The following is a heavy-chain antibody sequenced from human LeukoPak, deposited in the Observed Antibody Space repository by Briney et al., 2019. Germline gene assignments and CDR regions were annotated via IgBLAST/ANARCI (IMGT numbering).Heavy chain of an antibody. V-gene: IGHV3-48*01. CDR2: ISSSSTSI. J-gene: IGHJ4*02. Sequence: QPGGSLRLSCAASGFTFISYGLNWVRQAPGKGLEWVSYISSSSTSIYYADSVKGRFTISRDNAKNSLYLQMNSLRAEDTAVYYCARAAYNSCPDYWGEGTLVTVLS. CDR1: GFTFISYG. CDR3: ARAAYNSCPDY. D-gene: IGHD1-14*01.